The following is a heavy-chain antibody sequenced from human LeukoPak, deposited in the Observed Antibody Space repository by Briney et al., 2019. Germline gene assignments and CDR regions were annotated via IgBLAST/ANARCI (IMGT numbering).Heavy chain of an antibody. CDR1: GFTFSSYA. V-gene: IGHV3-23*01. D-gene: IGHD1-1*01. CDR2: ISGSGGST. CDR3: NYNWNDDGY. Sequence: GGSLRLSCAASGFTFSSYAMSWVRQAPGTGLEWVSAISGSGGSTYYADSVKGRFTISRDNSKNTLYLQMNSLRAEDTAVYYCNYNWNDDGYWGQGTLVTVSS. J-gene: IGHJ4*02.